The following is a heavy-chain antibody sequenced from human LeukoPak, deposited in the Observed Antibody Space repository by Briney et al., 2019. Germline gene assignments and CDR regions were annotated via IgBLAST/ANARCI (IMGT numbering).Heavy chain of an antibody. CDR3: AREFYGDYLYYFDY. V-gene: IGHV1-18*01. Sequence: ASVKVSCKASGYTFTSYGISWVRQAPGQGLEWMGWISAYNGNTNYAQKLQGRVTMTTDTSTSTAYMELRSLRSDDTAVYYCAREFYGDYLYYFDYWGQGTLVTVSS. D-gene: IGHD4-17*01. CDR2: ISAYNGNT. J-gene: IGHJ4*02. CDR1: GYTFTSYG.